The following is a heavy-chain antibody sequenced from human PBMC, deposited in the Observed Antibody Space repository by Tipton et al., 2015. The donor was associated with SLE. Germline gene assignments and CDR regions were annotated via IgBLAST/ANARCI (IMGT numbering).Heavy chain of an antibody. J-gene: IGHJ4*02. CDR3: ASGSYQYYFDY. Sequence: SGFTVSSNYMNWVRQAPGKGLEWVSSISGSSSYTNYADSVKGRFTISRDNAKNSLYLQMNSLRAEDTAVYYCASGSYQYYFDYWGQGTLVTVSS. CDR2: ISGSSSYT. CDR1: GFTVSSNY. D-gene: IGHD1-26*01. V-gene: IGHV3-11*03.